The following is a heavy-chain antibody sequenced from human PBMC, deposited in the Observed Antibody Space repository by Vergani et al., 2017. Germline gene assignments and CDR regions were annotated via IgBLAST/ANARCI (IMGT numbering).Heavy chain of an antibody. CDR1: GFTFSNYD. CDR2: IWYDGSNK. D-gene: IGHD1-1*01. Sequence: QVQLVESGGGVVQPGGSLRLSCAASGFTFSNYDMHWVRQAPGRGLEWVAVIWYDGSNKYYGDSVKGRFTISRDNSKNTLYLQMNSLRVEDTAVYYCARWGNEKRLDSWGQGTLVTVSS. CDR3: ARWGNEKRLDS. V-gene: IGHV3-33*01. J-gene: IGHJ5*01.